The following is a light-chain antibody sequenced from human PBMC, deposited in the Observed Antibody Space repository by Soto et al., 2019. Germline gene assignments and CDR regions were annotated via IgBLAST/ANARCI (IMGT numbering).Light chain of an antibody. CDR1: QSVSSNY. J-gene: IGKJ1*01. Sequence: EIVLTQSPGTLSLSPGDRATLSCRASQSVSSNYLAWYQQKPGQAPRLLIYGASSRATGIPDRFSGSRSGTDFTLTISRLEPEDFAVYYCHLYCSSSPWTFGQGTKVEIK. CDR3: HLYCSSSPWT. V-gene: IGKV3-20*01. CDR2: GAS.